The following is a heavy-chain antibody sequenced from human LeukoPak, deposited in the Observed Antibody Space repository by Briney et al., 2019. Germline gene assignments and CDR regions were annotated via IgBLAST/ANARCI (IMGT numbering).Heavy chain of an antibody. CDR3: ARGHYGSGSYPTFFDY. J-gene: IGHJ4*02. V-gene: IGHV3-21*01. D-gene: IGHD3-10*01. Sequence: GGSLRLSCAASGFTFSSYSMNWVRQAPGKGLEWVSSISSSSSYIYYADSVKGRFTISRDNAKNSLYLQMNSLRAEDTAVYYCARGHYGSGSYPTFFDYWGQGTLVTVSS. CDR1: GFTFSSYS. CDR2: ISSSSSYI.